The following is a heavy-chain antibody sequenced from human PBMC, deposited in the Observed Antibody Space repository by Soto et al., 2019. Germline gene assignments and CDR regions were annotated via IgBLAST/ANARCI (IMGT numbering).Heavy chain of an antibody. CDR3: ARPQKSVDGTFNWVDP. J-gene: IGHJ5*02. V-gene: IGHV4-39*01. CDR2: IYYSGST. Sequence: SETLSLTCTVAGGSISSSSYYWGWIRQPPGKGLEWIGSIYYSGSTYYDPSLKSRVTISVDTSKNQFSLKLSSVTAADTAVYYCARPQKSVDGTFNWVDPWGQGTLVTVS. CDR1: GGSISSSSYY. D-gene: IGHD6-19*01.